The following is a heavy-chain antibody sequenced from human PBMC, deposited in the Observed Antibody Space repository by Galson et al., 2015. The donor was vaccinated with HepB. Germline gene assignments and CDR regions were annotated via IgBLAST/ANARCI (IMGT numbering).Heavy chain of an antibody. J-gene: IGHJ4*02. D-gene: IGHD3-22*01. CDR3: ATENGYYGDCFDY. V-gene: IGHV4-4*07. CDR2: IYSTGST. Sequence: SETLSLTCTVSGGPITGYYWSWIRQPAGKGLEWIGRIYSTGSTNYNPSLKGRVSMSVDTSKKEVSLKLSSVTAADTAVYYCATENGYYGDCFDYWGQGTLVTVSS. CDR1: GGPITGYY.